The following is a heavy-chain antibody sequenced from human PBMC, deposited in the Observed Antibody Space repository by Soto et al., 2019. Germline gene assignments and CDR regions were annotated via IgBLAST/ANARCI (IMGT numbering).Heavy chain of an antibody. CDR1: GFTFSSYA. Sequence: QVQLVESGGGVVQPGRSLRLSCAASGFTFSSYAMHWVRQAPGKGLEWVAVISYDGSNKYYADSVKGRFTISRDNSKNTLYLQMNSLRAEDTAVYYCAREDYGSSSVVVYYYYYYGMDVWGQGTTVTVSS. D-gene: IGHD6-6*01. CDR2: ISYDGSNK. J-gene: IGHJ6*02. CDR3: AREDYGSSSVVVYYYYYYGMDV. V-gene: IGHV3-30-3*01.